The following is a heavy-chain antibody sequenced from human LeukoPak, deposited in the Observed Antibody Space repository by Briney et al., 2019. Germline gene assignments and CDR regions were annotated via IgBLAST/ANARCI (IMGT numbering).Heavy chain of an antibody. D-gene: IGHD3-10*01. CDR3: ARDYNDDRDDYYMYV. CDR1: GGSISSYY. Sequence: SETLSLTCTVSGGSISSYYWSWIRQPDGKGLEWIGRIYTSGSTNYNPSLKSRVTMSVDTSKNQFSLKLSSVTAADTAVYYCARDYNDDRDDYYMYVWGKGTTVTVSS. V-gene: IGHV4-4*07. CDR2: IYTSGST. J-gene: IGHJ6*03.